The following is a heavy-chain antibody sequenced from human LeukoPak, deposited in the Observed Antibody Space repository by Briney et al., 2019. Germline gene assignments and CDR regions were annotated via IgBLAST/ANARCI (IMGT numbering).Heavy chain of an antibody. V-gene: IGHV3-48*03. CDR1: GFTFSSYE. D-gene: IGHD2/OR15-2a*01. J-gene: IGHJ4*02. CDR2: ISSSGSTI. Sequence: GGSLRLSCAASGFTFSSYEMNWVRQAPGKGLEWVSYISSSGSTIYYADSVKGRFTISRDNSKNTLYLQMNSLRAEDTAVYYCAKDSVKVGTFDYWGQGTLVTVSS. CDR3: AKDSVKVGTFDY.